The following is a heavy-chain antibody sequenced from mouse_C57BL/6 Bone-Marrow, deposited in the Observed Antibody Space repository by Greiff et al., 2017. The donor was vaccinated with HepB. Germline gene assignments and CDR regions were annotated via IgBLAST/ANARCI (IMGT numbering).Heavy chain of an antibody. Sequence: VKLMESGAELVKPGASVKISCKASGYAFSSYWMNWVKQRPGKGLEWIGQIYPGDGDTNYNGKFKGKATLTADKSSSTAYMQLSSLTSEDSAVYFCARRKITTVVDPYWYFDVWGTGTTVTVSS. CDR1: GYAFSSYW. V-gene: IGHV1-80*01. J-gene: IGHJ1*03. CDR2: IYPGDGDT. CDR3: ARRKITTVVDPYWYFDV. D-gene: IGHD1-1*01.